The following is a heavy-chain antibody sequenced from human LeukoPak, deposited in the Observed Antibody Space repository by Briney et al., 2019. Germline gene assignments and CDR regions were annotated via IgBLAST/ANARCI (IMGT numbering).Heavy chain of an antibody. CDR1: GGSISSSSYY. CDR3: ASLPWIQIWNHY. CDR2: IYYSGST. J-gene: IGHJ4*02. V-gene: IGHV4-39*01. Sequence: SETLSLTCTVSGGSISSSSYYWGWIRQPPGKGLEWIGSIYYSGSTYYNPSLKSRVTISVDTSKNQFSLKLSSVTAADTAVYYCASLPWIQIWNHYWGQGTLVTVSS. D-gene: IGHD5-18*01.